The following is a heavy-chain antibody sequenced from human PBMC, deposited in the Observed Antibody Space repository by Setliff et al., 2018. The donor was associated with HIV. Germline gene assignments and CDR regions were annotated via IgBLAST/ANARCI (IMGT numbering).Heavy chain of an antibody. Sequence: GGSLRLSCETSGFTFDDYTMSWVRQVPGKGLEWISGVNWNSLRKDYAESVRGRFTISRDDAKNSLYLQMNSLRAEDSAVYYCARRYCTSTSCSSPYDYWGRGTLVTVSS. J-gene: IGHJ4*02. CDR3: ARRYCTSTSCSSPYDY. CDR1: GFTFDDYT. CDR2: VNWNSLRK. V-gene: IGHV3-20*04. D-gene: IGHD2-2*01.